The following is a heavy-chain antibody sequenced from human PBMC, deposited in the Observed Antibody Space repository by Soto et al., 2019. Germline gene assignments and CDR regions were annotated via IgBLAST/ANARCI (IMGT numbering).Heavy chain of an antibody. D-gene: IGHD2-21*02. CDR3: AKDAVPGDGLWLVAD. CDR1: GYTFTSYY. V-gene: IGHV1-46*01. Sequence: QVQLVQSGAEVKKPGASVKVSCKASGYTFTSYYMHWVRQAPGQGLEWMGIINPSGGSTSYAQKFQGRVTMTRDTSTSTVYMELSSLRSEDTAVYYCAKDAVPGDGLWLVADWGQGTLVTVS. J-gene: IGHJ4*02. CDR2: INPSGGST.